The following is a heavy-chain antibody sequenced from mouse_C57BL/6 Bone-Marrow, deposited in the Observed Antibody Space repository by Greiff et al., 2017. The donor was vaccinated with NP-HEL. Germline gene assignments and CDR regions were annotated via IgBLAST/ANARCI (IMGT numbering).Heavy chain of an antibody. D-gene: IGHD3-1*01. V-gene: IGHV14-3*01. Sequence: EVQLVESVAELVRPGASVKLSCTASGFNIKNTYMHWVKQRPEQGLEWIGRIDPANGNTKYAPKFQGKATITADTSPNTAYLKLSSLTSEDTAIYYCARLARFDWYFDVWGTGTTVTVSS. CDR3: ARLARFDWYFDV. J-gene: IGHJ1*03. CDR2: IDPANGNT. CDR1: GFNIKNTY.